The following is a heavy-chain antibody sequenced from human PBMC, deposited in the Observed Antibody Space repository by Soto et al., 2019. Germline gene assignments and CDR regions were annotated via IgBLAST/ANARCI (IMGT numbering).Heavy chain of an antibody. V-gene: IGHV3-72*01. D-gene: IGHD2-21*01. CDR1: AFTFSDHF. J-gene: IGHJ4*02. Sequence: EVQLVESGGGLVQPGGSLRLSCEVSAFTFSDHFIDWVRQAKGKGLEWVGRSRDKAHSYTTEYSASVKGRFTISRDDSRNSLYLQMNSLKTEDTAVYYCARNLAYGGGYTFDYWGQGTLVSVSS. CDR3: ARNLAYGGGYTFDY. CDR2: SRDKAHSYTT.